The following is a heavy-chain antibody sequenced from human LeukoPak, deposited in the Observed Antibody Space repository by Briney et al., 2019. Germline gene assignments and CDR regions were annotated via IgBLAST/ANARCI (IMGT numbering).Heavy chain of an antibody. CDR3: ARRQGSYFDTSGYYYG. V-gene: IGHV3-7*01. Sequence: GGSLRLSCAASGFTFSSYWMSWVRQAPGKGLEWVANVKQDGSEKYYVDSVKGRFTISRDNAKNSLYLQMNSLRAEDTAVYYCARRQGSYFDTSGYYYGWGQGTLVTVSS. CDR2: VKQDGSEK. D-gene: IGHD3-22*01. J-gene: IGHJ4*02. CDR1: GFTFSSYW.